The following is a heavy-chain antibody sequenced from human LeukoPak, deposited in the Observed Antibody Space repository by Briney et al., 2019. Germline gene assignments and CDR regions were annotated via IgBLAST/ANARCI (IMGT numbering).Heavy chain of an antibody. V-gene: IGHV3-48*01. D-gene: IGHD5-18*01. J-gene: IGHJ4*02. CDR2: INSGSSIT. CDR3: ARSRYDSYGYFFCDY. Sequence: PGGSLRLSCTASGFSFNTYIMNWVRQAPGKGLEWISYINSGSSITQYADSVTGRFTISRDNARNSLYLQMNRLRAEDTAVYFCARSRYDSYGYFFCDYWGQGTLVTVSS. CDR1: GFSFNTYI.